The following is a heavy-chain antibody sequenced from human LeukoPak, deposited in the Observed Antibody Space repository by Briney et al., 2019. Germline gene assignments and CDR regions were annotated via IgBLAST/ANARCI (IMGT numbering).Heavy chain of an antibody. CDR2: IKQGGSEK. D-gene: IGHD3-10*01. CDR3: ARDLDYYGSGSYYNVPAFDI. Sequence: PGGSLRLSCAASGFTFSSYWMSWVRQAPGKGLEWVANIKQGGSEKYYVDSVKGRFTISRDNAKNSLYLQMNSLRAEDTAVYYCARDLDYYGSGSYYNVPAFDIWGQGTMVTVSS. J-gene: IGHJ3*02. V-gene: IGHV3-7*01. CDR1: GFTFSSYW.